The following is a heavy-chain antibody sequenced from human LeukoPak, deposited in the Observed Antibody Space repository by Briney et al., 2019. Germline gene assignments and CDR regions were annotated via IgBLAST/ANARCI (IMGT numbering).Heavy chain of an antibody. J-gene: IGHJ4*02. CDR3: AKGQTMTTVTTGIDY. CDR1: GFTFSSYA. D-gene: IGHD4-4*01. V-gene: IGHV3-23*01. Sequence: PGGSLRLSCAASGFTFSSYAMSWVRQAPGKGLEWVSAISGSGGSTYYADSVKGRFTISRDNSKNTLYLQMNSLRAEDTAVYYCAKGQTMTTVTTGIDYWGQGTLVTASS. CDR2: ISGSGGST.